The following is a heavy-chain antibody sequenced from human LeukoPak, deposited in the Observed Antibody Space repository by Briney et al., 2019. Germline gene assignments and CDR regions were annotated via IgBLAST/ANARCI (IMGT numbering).Heavy chain of an antibody. CDR1: GFSFSSYD. J-gene: IGHJ4*02. Sequence: PGGSLRLSCAASGFSFSSYDMNWVRQAPGKGLEWVSLISGDGGSTYYADSVKGRFTISRDNSKNSLYLQMNSLRTEDTALYYCAKDKTPWNYVAFDYWGQGTLVTVSS. V-gene: IGHV3-43*02. CDR3: AKDKTPWNYVAFDY. CDR2: ISGDGGST. D-gene: IGHD1-7*01.